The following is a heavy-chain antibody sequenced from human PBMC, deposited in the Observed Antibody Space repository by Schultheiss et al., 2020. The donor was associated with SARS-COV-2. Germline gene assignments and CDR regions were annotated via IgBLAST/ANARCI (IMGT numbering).Heavy chain of an antibody. CDR2: INHSGST. J-gene: IGHJ4*02. Sequence: SETLSLTCAVSSGSISSSDWWSWIRQPPGKGLEWIGEINHSGSTYYNPSLKSRVTISVDTSKNQFSLKLSSVTAADTAVYYCARVCSSTSCHDYWGQGTLVTVSS. CDR1: SGSISSSDW. CDR3: ARVCSSTSCHDY. V-gene: IGHV4-4*02. D-gene: IGHD2-2*01.